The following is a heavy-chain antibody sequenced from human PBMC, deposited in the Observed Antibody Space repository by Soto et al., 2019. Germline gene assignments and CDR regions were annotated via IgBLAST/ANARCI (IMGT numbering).Heavy chain of an antibody. CDR3: EHSEHYFAS. D-gene: IGHD2-21*01. CDR2: IYGDDVK. V-gene: IGHV2-5*08. CDR1: GGSISSYYW. Sequence: TLSLTCTVSGGSISSYYWSWIRQPPGKAPEWLALIYGDDVKRYRPSLKSRLTLTKDNSKNQVVLTMTDMGPVDTGTYYCEHSEHYFASWARGTQVTGSS. J-gene: IGHJ5*02.